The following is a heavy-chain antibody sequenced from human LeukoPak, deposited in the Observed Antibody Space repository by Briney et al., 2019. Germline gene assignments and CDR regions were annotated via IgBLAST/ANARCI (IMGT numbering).Heavy chain of an antibody. Sequence: SETLPLTCTVSGGSINSRSYYWVWTRQPPGKGLEWIGSVYYSGTTSYNPSLKSRVTISIDTSKNQFSLNLNSVTAADTAVYYCAREWGLNGIDYWGQGTLVTVSS. CDR1: GGSINSRSYY. D-gene: IGHD3-16*01. CDR3: AREWGLNGIDY. V-gene: IGHV4-39*02. J-gene: IGHJ4*02. CDR2: VYYSGTT.